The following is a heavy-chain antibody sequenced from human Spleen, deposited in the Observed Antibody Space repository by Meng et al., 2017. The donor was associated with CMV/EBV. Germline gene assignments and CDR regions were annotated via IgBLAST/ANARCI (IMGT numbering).Heavy chain of an antibody. CDR3: ARGRRGIVVVPAAGTHNWFDP. CDR1: GYSISNGYY. V-gene: IGHV4-38-2*02. CDR2: IYHSGRT. D-gene: IGHD2-2*01. J-gene: IGHJ5*02. Sequence: SETLSLTCTVSGYSISNGYYWGWLRQTPGKGLEWIATIYHSGRTYYNPSLKSRVTISVDTSKNQFSLKLSSVTAADTAVYYCARGRRGIVVVPAAGTHNWFDPWGQGTLVTVSS.